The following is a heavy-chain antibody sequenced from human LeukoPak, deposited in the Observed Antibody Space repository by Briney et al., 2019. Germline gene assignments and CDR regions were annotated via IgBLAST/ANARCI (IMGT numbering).Heavy chain of an antibody. V-gene: IGHV3-21*04. CDR1: GFTFSSYS. Sequence: GGSLRVSCSASGFTFSSYSMNWVRQAPGKGLEWVSSISGSSNYIYYADSVKGRFTISRDNAKNSLYLQVNSLRAEDTAVYYCARGFLSSSWYLGVHAFDIWGQGTMVTVSS. D-gene: IGHD6-13*01. CDR2: ISGSSNYI. CDR3: ARGFLSSSWYLGVHAFDI. J-gene: IGHJ3*02.